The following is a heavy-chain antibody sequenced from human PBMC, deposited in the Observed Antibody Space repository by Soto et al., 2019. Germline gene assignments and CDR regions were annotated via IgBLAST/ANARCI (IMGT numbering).Heavy chain of an antibody. CDR2: MNPNSGNT. Sequence: ASVKVSCKASGYTFTSYDINWMRQATGQGLEWMGWMNPNSGNTGYAQKFQGRVTMTRNTSISTAYMELSSLRSEDTAVYYCARVYCSGGSCYAAFDIWGQGTMVTVSS. CDR3: ARVYCSGGSCYAAFDI. V-gene: IGHV1-8*01. CDR1: GYTFTSYD. J-gene: IGHJ3*02. D-gene: IGHD2-15*01.